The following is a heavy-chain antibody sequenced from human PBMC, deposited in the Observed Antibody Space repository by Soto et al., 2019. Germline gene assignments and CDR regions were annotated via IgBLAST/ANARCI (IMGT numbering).Heavy chain of an antibody. CDR2: IYYSGST. CDR3: ARSWARDRGYPYYYYGMDV. V-gene: IGHV4-31*03. Sequence: SETLSLTCTVSGGSISSGGYDWSWIRKHPGKGLEWIGYIYYSGSTYYNPSLKSRVTISVDTSKNQFSLKLSSVTAADTAVYYCARSWARDRGYPYYYYGMDVWGQGTTVTVSS. CDR1: GGSISSGGYD. J-gene: IGHJ6*02. D-gene: IGHD5-12*01.